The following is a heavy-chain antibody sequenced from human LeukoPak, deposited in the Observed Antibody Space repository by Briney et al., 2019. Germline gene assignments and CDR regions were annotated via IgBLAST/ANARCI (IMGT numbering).Heavy chain of an antibody. CDR1: GFTFSSYG. D-gene: IGHD6-13*01. CDR3: ARAGQQLVFSHFDY. Sequence: GGSLRLSCAASGFTFSSYGMHWVRQAPGKGLEWVAAIWYDGSNKYYADSVKGRFTISRDNSKNTLYLQMNSLRAEDTAVYYCARAGQQLVFSHFDYWGQGTLVTVSS. V-gene: IGHV3-33*01. J-gene: IGHJ4*02. CDR2: IWYDGSNK.